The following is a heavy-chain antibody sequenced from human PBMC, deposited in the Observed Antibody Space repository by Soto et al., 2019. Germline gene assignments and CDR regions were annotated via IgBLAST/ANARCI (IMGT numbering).Heavy chain of an antibody. J-gene: IGHJ5*02. D-gene: IGHD3-22*01. CDR1: GFTFSSYG. V-gene: IGHV3-33*01. CDR2: IWYDGSNK. CDR3: AREAINMIEPHWFDP. Sequence: GGSLRLSCAASGFTFSSYGMHWVRQAPGKGLEWVGVIWYDGSNKYYADSVKGRFTISRDNSKNTLYLQMNSLRAEDTAVYYCAREAINMIEPHWFDPWGQGTLVTVSS.